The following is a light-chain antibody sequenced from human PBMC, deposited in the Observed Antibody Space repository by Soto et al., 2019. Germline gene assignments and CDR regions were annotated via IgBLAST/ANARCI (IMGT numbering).Light chain of an antibody. CDR1: QVIHNY. Sequence: DVQMTQSPSSLSASVGDRVTITCQARQVIHNYLNWYQQKPGKAPTLLISDASTLETGVPSRFSGSGSGTDFTLTISSLQPEDIATYYCQQYDNLFTFGPGTKVDLK. CDR3: QQYDNLFT. CDR2: DAS. V-gene: IGKV1-33*01. J-gene: IGKJ3*01.